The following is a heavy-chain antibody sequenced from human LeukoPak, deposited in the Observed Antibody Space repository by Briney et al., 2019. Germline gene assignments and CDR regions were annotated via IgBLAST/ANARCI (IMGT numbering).Heavy chain of an antibody. CDR1: GGSISSYY. D-gene: IGHD2-2*01. CDR3: ATKYCSSTSCEYP. Sequence: SETLSLTCTVSGGSISSYYWSWIRQPPGKGLEWIGDICTSGSTNYNPSLKSQATISVDTSKNQFSLQLSSVTAADTAVYYCATKYCSSTSCEYPWGQGTLVTVSS. CDR2: ICTSGST. V-gene: IGHV4-4*09. J-gene: IGHJ5*02.